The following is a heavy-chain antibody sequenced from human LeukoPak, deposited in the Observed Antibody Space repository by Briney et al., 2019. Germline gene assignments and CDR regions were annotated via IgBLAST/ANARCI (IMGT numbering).Heavy chain of an antibody. CDR1: GFTFDDYA. CDR3: AKGMYYDSSGYYSY. D-gene: IGHD3-22*01. V-gene: IGHV3-9*01. J-gene: IGHJ4*02. Sequence: GGSLRLSCAASGFTFDDYAMHWVRQAPGKGLEWVSGISWNSGSIGYADSVKGRFTISRDNAKNSLYLQMNSLRAEDTALYYCAKGMYYDSSGYYSYWGQGTLVTVSS. CDR2: ISWNSGSI.